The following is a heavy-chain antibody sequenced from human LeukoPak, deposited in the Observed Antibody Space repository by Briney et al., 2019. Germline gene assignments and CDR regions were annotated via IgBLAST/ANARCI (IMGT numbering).Heavy chain of an antibody. CDR1: GYSISSGYY. CDR3: ARICSSTSCLGSFDY. CDR2: IYHGGST. J-gene: IGHJ4*02. D-gene: IGHD2-2*01. Sequence: PSETLSLTCAVSGYSISSGYYWGWIRQPPGRGLEWNGSIYHGGSTYYNPSLRSRVTISVDTSKNQFSLKLSSVTAADTAVYYCARICSSTSCLGSFDYWGQGTLVIVSS. V-gene: IGHV4-38-2*01.